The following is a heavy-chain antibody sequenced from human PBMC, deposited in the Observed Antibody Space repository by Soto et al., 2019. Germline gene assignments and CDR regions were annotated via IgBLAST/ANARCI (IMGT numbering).Heavy chain of an antibody. CDR3: ARHEYSSYPFDY. D-gene: IGHD6-6*01. J-gene: IGHJ4*02. V-gene: IGHV4-39*01. Sequence: SETLSLTCTVSGGSISSSSYYWGWIRQPPGKGLEWIGSIYYSGSTYYNPSLKSRVTISVDTPKNQFSLKLSSVTAADTAVYYCARHEYSSYPFDYWGQGTLVTVSS. CDR2: IYYSGST. CDR1: GGSISSSSYY.